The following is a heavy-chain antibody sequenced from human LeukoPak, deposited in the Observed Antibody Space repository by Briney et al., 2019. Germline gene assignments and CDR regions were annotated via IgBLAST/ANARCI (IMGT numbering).Heavy chain of an antibody. V-gene: IGHV4-31*03. D-gene: IGHD5-18*01. J-gene: IGHJ4*02. CDR3: ARESHRYGYGFDY. Sequence: SQPLSLTCTVSGGSISSTDYYWGSVRQHPERGLEWIGYISFSWSTYYNPSLKSRVTTSVDTSKRQSSLKLSSVTAADTAVYYCARESHRYGYGFDYWGQGILVTVSS. CDR1: GGSISSTDYY. CDR2: ISFSWST.